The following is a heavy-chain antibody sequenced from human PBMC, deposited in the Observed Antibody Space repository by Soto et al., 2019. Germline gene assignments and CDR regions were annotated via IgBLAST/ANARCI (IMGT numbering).Heavy chain of an antibody. Sequence: GASVKVSCKASGYTFTSYYMHWVRQAPGQGLEWMGIINPSGGSTSYAQKFQGRVTMTRDTSTSTVYMELSSLRSEDTAVYYRARDLYYYGSGSKTLLWAIDYWGQGTLVTVSS. CDR3: ARDLYYYGSGSKTLLWAIDY. V-gene: IGHV1-46*01. D-gene: IGHD3-10*01. J-gene: IGHJ4*02. CDR2: INPSGGST. CDR1: GYTFTSYY.